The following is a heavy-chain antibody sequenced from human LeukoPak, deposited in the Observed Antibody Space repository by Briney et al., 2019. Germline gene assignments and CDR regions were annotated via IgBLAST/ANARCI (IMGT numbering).Heavy chain of an antibody. CDR1: GFTLSSYA. D-gene: IGHD3-9*01. CDR3: AKLRTVRYFDWLSANFDY. Sequence: GGSLRLSCAPAGFTLSSYAMSSVRHPPGKWLGWVLSISGGVGITYYVDAVKGSFTFSGDNSKQSLYLKMNSLRAEDLAVYYCAKLRTVRYFDWLSANFDYWGQGTLGTVSS. CDR2: ISGGVGIT. V-gene: IGHV3-23*01. J-gene: IGHJ4*02.